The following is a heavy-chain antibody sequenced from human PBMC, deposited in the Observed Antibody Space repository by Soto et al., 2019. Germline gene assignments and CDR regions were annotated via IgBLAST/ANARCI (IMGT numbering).Heavy chain of an antibody. CDR1: SGSISSTNW. V-gene: IGHV4-4*02. J-gene: IGHJ3*01. D-gene: IGHD2-2*01. CDR2: IYHSGSV. CDR3: ARDCSGSSGYGRAFDV. Sequence: QVQLQESGPGLVKPSGTLSLTCAVSSGSISSTNWWSWVRQPPGKGLEWIGEIYHSGSVNYNPSLKSRVTMSVDKSKNLFSLKLIFVTDAATAVYYCARDCSGSSGYGRAFDVWGQGTMVTVSS.